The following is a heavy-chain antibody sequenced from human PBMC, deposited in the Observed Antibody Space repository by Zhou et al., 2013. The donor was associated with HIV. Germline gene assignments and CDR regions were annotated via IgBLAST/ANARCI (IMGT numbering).Heavy chain of an antibody. J-gene: IGHJ4*02. Sequence: QVQLVQSGAEVKKPGASVKVSCKASGYTFTSYGISWVRQAPGQGLEWMGWISAYNGNTVYAETFQDRLTLTKDIGTYLVHMELRNLTSDDTAFYYCSRDGDYSWGRYGDLDIWGQGTLVTVS. CDR1: GYTFTSYG. D-gene: IGHD3-16*01. V-gene: IGHV1-18*01. CDR2: ISAYNGNT. CDR3: SRDGDYSWGRYGDLDI.